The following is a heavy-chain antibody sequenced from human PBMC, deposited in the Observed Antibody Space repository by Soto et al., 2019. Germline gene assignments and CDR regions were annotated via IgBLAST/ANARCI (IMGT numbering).Heavy chain of an antibody. Sequence: QVQLVQSGAEVKKPGASVTVSCKTSGYTFSNYGINWVRQAPGQGLEWMGWISGYNGNTNYAQTVQGRVTMTTDTSTGTVYMGLRSLKSDDTAIYYCSRFIMVGGWFDPNYYHGMDVWGQGTKVTVSS. J-gene: IGHJ6*02. CDR1: GYTFSNYG. CDR3: SRFIMVGGWFDPNYYHGMDV. CDR2: ISGYNGNT. D-gene: IGHD6-19*01. V-gene: IGHV1-18*01.